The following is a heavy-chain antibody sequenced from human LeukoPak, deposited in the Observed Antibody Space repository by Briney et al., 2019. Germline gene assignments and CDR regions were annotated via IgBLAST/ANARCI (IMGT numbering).Heavy chain of an antibody. J-gene: IGHJ5*02. CDR2: VYYSGST. CDR3: ARYNRYCTGGSCSYNWFDP. V-gene: IGHV4-59*01. CDR1: GGSISTYY. D-gene: IGHD2-15*01. Sequence: PSETLSLTCIVSGGSISTYYWSWIRQPPGKGLEWIGCVYYSGSTNYNPSLKIRVTISVDTSKNQFSLKLSSMTAADTAVYYCARYNRYCTGGSCSYNWFDPWGQGALVTVSS.